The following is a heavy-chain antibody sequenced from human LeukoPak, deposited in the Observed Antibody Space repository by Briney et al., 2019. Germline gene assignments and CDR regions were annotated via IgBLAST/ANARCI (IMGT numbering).Heavy chain of an antibody. J-gene: IGHJ4*02. D-gene: IGHD7-27*01. CDR1: GGSISSSNYY. CDR3: ARGFRGDNFDY. CDR2: IYYRGST. Sequence: SETLSLTCTVSGGSISSSNYYWGWIRQPPGKGLEWIGSIYYRGSTYYNPSLKSRVTISVDTSKNQFSLKLSSVTAADTAVYFCARGFRGDNFDYWGQGTLVTVSS. V-gene: IGHV4-39*07.